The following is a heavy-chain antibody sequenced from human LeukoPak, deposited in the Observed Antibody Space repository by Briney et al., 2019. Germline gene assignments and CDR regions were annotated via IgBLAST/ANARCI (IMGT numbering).Heavy chain of an antibody. CDR1: GGSFSGYY. D-gene: IGHD6-13*01. V-gene: IGHV4-34*01. CDR2: INHSGST. CDR3: ARGRGSSSYDY. J-gene: IGHJ4*02. Sequence: SETLSLTCAVYGGSFSGYYWSWIRQPPGKGLEWIGEINHSGSTNYNPSLKSRVTISVDTSKNQFSLKLNSVTAADTAVYYCARGRGSSSYDYWGQGTLVTVSS.